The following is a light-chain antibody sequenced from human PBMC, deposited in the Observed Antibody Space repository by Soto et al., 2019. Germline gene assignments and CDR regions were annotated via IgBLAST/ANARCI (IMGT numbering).Light chain of an antibody. CDR1: QTISSW. V-gene: IGKV1-5*01. CDR2: DAS. Sequence: DIQMTQSPSSLSASVEDRVIITCRASQTISSWLAWYQQKPGKAPDLLIYDASRLAGGVPSRFSGSESGTEFTLTISSLQSEDFAVYYCQHYNNGPRFGQGTKVDIK. CDR3: QHYNNGPR. J-gene: IGKJ1*01.